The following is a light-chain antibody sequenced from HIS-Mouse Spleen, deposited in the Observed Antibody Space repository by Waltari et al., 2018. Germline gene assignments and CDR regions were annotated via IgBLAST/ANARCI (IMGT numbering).Light chain of an antibody. Sequence: QSVLTQPPSASGTPGQRVTIPCSVSSSNIGRNYVYWYQQLPGTAPKHLIYRNNQRPSGVPDRFSGSKSGTSASLAISGLRSEDEADYYCAAWDDSLSGPVFGGGTKLTVL. CDR1: SSNIGRNY. V-gene: IGLV1-47*01. CDR3: AAWDDSLSGPV. J-gene: IGLJ3*02. CDR2: RNN.